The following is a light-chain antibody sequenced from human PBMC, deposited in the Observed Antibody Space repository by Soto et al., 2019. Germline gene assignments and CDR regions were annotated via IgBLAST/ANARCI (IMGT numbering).Light chain of an antibody. Sequence: IVLTQSPGTPSLSAGERATLSCRASQSVSSSYLAWYQQEPGQAPRLLIYGASSRATGIPDRFSGSGSGTDFTLTISRLEPEHFAVYYCQQYGSSPRTFGQGTKVDIK. J-gene: IGKJ1*01. V-gene: IGKV3-20*01. CDR3: QQYGSSPRT. CDR2: GAS. CDR1: QSVSSSY.